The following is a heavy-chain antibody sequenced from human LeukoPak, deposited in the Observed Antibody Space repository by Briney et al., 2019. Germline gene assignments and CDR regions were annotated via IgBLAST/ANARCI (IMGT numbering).Heavy chain of an antibody. V-gene: IGHV1-3*01. Sequence: GASVKVSCKASGYTFTSYAMHWVRQPPGQRLEWMGWINAGNGNTKYSQKFQGRVTITRDTSASTAYMELSSLRSEDTAVYYCASGGSGSFFNGMDVWGQGTTATVSS. CDR3: ASGGSGSFFNGMDV. CDR2: INAGNGNT. D-gene: IGHD3-10*01. CDR1: GYTFTSYA. J-gene: IGHJ6*02.